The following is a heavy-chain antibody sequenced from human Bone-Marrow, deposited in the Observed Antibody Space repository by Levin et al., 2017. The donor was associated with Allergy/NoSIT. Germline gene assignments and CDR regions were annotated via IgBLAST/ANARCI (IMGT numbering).Heavy chain of an antibody. CDR2: ISPMFGTA. CDR1: GGSFNTYA. D-gene: IGHD7-27*01. CDR3: ARELGRYPYVGF. V-gene: IGHV1-69*06. J-gene: IGHJ4*02. Sequence: KISCKASGGSFNTYAINWVRQAPGQGPEWMGTISPMFGTANYAPRFQGRVTITADTSTTTAYMELRSLNSEDTAVYYCARELGRYPYVGFWGQGTLVTVSS.